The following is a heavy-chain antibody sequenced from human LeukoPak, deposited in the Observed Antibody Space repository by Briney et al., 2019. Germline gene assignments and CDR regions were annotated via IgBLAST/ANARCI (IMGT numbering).Heavy chain of an antibody. CDR3: TRDYSYAMAD. CDR1: GFTFSSAW. Sequence: GGSLRLSCAAPGFTFSSAWMHWVRQTPGKGLVWVSRINSDGSSTNYADSVKGRFTISRDNAKNMVNLQMNSLRAEDTAIYYCTRDYSYAMADWGQGTTVTVSS. D-gene: IGHD2-21*01. CDR2: INSDGSST. J-gene: IGHJ6*02. V-gene: IGHV3-74*01.